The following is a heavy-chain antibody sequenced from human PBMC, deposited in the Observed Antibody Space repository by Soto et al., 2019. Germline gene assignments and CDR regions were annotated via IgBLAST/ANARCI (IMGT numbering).Heavy chain of an antibody. CDR2: IYYSGST. CDR1: GGSISSYY. Sequence: PSETLSLTCTVSGGSISSYYCSWTRQPPGKGLEWIGYIYYSGSTNYNPSLKSRVTISVDTSKNQFSLKLSSVTAADTAVYYCERQGVRFLDYQFDPWGQGTLVPVSP. V-gene: IGHV4-59*08. J-gene: IGHJ5*02. CDR3: ERQGVRFLDYQFDP. D-gene: IGHD3-3*01.